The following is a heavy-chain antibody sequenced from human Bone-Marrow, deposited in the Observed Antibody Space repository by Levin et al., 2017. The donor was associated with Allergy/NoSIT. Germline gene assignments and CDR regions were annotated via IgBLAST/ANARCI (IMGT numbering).Heavy chain of an antibody. J-gene: IGHJ3*02. D-gene: IGHD4-11*01. V-gene: IGHV3-11*01. CDR2: ISRSGDSGSTI. CDR3: ARPNDYSNYFDAFDI. CDR1: GFTFSDYY. Sequence: GGSLRLSCAASGFTFSDYYMSWIRQAPGKGLEWISYISRSGDSGSTIYYADSVKGRFTISRDNAKNSLYLQMNSLRAEDTAVYYCARPNDYSNYFDAFDIWGQGTLVTVSS.